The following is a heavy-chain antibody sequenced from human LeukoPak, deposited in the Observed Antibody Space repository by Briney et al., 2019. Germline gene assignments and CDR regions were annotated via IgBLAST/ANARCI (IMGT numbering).Heavy chain of an antibody. CDR1: GFTFNSYA. V-gene: IGHV3-30-3*01. CDR2: ISYDGSNK. CDR3: ARDPQH. Sequence: GGSLRLSCVASGFTFNSYAMHWVRQAPGKGLEWVTVISYDGSNKYYADSVKGRFTISRDNSKNTLYLQMNSLRPEDTAFYYCARDPQHWGQGTLVTVSS. J-gene: IGHJ1*01.